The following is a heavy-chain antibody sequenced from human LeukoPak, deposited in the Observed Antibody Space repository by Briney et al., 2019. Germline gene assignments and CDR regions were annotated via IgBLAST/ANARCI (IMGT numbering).Heavy chain of an antibody. CDR1: GYTFTGYY. J-gene: IGHJ3*02. CDR2: INPNSGGT. CDR3: AREYDSSFGPAFDI. Sequence: GASVKVSCKASGYTFTGYYMHWVRQAPGQGLEWMGRINPNSGGTNYAQKFQGRVTMTRDTSISTAYMELSRLRSDDTAVYYCAREYDSSFGPAFDIWGQGTMVIVSS. D-gene: IGHD3-22*01. V-gene: IGHV1-2*06.